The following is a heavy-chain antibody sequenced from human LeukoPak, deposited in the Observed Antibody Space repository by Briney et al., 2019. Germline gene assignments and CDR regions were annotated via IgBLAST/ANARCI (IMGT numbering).Heavy chain of an antibody. J-gene: IGHJ6*03. CDR2: IRNDGAKT. D-gene: IGHD4-17*01. CDR1: GYTFSSHA. V-gene: IGHV3-30*04. CDR3: SKYGVIIAPEVYWYMDV. Sequence: GGSLRLSCAASGYTFSSHAMHWVRQAPGKGLEWVAFIRNDGAKTSYADSAKGRLTISRDNSRNTLYLQMNSLTAEDEAVLYFSKYGVIIAPEVYWYMDVWGRGTTVTVSS.